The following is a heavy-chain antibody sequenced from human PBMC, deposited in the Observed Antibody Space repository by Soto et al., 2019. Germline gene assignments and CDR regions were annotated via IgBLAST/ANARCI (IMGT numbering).Heavy chain of an antibody. J-gene: IGHJ4*02. V-gene: IGHV3-33*03. CDR2: IWYDGTKK. D-gene: IGHD1-20*01. CDR3: PNILTGPTDY. Sequence: QVQVVESGGGVVQPGRSLTLSCAASGFTFSSYVMHWVRQAPGKGLEWVADIWYDGTKKHYADSVKGRFSISRDNSKNTVDLHMSSLRREDTAVYYCPNILTGPTDYWGQGTLVTVSS. CDR1: GFTFSSYV.